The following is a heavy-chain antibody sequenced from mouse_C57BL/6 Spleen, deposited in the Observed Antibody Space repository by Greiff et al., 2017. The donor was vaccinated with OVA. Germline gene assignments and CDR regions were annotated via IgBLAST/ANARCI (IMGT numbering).Heavy chain of an antibody. CDR3: ARKLRTAMDY. CDR1: GFTFSDYG. D-gene: IGHD3-2*02. CDR2: ISSGSSTI. J-gene: IGHJ4*01. V-gene: IGHV5-17*01. Sequence: EVKLMESGGGLVKPGGSLKLSCAASGFTFSDYGMHWVRQAPEKGLEWVAYISSGSSTIYYADTVKGRFTISRDNAKNTLFLQMTSLRSEDTAMYYCARKLRTAMDYWGQGTSVTVSS.